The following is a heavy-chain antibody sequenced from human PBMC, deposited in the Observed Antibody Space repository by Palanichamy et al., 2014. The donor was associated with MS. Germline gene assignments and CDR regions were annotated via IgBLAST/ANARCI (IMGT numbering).Heavy chain of an antibody. CDR3: ARDTYSSGWSVGY. Sequence: EVQLVESGGGLAKPGGSLRLSCAASGFTFSSYSMNWVRQAPGKGLEWVSSISGSGSYIYYADSVKGRFTISRDNAKNSLYLQMSSLRAEDTAVYYCARDTYSSGWSVGYWGQGTLVTVSS. D-gene: IGHD6-19*01. CDR1: GFTFSSYS. CDR2: ISGSGSYI. J-gene: IGHJ4*02. V-gene: IGHV3-21*01.